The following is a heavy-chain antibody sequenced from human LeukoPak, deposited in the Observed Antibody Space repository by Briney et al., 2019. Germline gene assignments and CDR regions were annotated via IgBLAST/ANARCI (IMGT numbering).Heavy chain of an antibody. CDR3: ARGPYCGGDCYSKGWFDP. V-gene: IGHV4-61*02. D-gene: IGHD2-21*02. CDR2: MFTPGTI. J-gene: IGHJ5*02. CDR1: GGSVSSGIYY. Sequence: PSQTLSLTCTVSGGSVSSGIYYWSWIRQPAGKGLEWIGRMFTPGTINYNPSLKSRVTISPDTSKNQFSLKLSSVTAADTAVYYCARGPYCGGDCYSKGWFDPWGQGTLVTVSS.